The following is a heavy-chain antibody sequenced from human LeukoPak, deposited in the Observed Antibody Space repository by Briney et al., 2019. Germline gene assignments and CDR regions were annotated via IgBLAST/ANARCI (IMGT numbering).Heavy chain of an antibody. V-gene: IGHV3-74*03. CDR3: VRGLRGPDS. J-gene: IGHJ4*02. CDR2: IDNDGAST. CDR1: GFTFSSYW. Sequence: GGSLRLSCAASGFTFSSYWMHWVRQAPGKGLVWVSRIDNDGASTVYADSVKGRFTISRDNAKNTLFLQMNRLRAEDTAVYYCVRGLRGPDSWGQGTLVIVSP. D-gene: IGHD3-16*01.